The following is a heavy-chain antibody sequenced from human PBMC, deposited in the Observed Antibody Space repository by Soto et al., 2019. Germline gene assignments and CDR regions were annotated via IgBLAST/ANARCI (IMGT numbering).Heavy chain of an antibody. Sequence: GGSLRLSCAASGFTFSSYWMHWVRQAPGKGLVWVARINSDGSSTNYADSVKGRFTISRDNAKNTLYLQMNSLRAEDTAVYYCVRYMYSSSWYPDYWGQGTLVTAPQ. D-gene: IGHD6-13*01. CDR2: INSDGSST. CDR1: GFTFSSYW. CDR3: VRYMYSSSWYPDY. J-gene: IGHJ4*02. V-gene: IGHV3-74*01.